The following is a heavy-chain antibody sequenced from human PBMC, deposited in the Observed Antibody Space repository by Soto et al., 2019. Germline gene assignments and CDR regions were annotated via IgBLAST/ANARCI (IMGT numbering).Heavy chain of an antibody. CDR2: IYSGGST. J-gene: IGHJ6*02. CDR1: GFTVSSNY. Sequence: GGSLRLSCAASGFTVSSNYMSWVRQAPGKGLEWVSVIYSGGSTYYADSVKGRFTISRDNSKNTLYLQMNSLRAEDTAVYYCAIELLRISGYYYYGMDVWGQGTTVTVSS. D-gene: IGHD1-26*01. V-gene: IGHV3-53*01. CDR3: AIELLRISGYYYYGMDV.